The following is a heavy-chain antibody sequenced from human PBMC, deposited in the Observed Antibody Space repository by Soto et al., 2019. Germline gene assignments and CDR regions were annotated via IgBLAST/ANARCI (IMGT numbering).Heavy chain of an antibody. Sequence: GGSLRLSCAASGFTFSRHTMHWVRQAPGKGLEWVASISYDGRNKYYADSVKGRFTISRDNSKNTLSVQMDRLRAEDTAVYYFARDRLRLGELSLLGYFDYWGQGTLVTVSS. J-gene: IGHJ4*02. D-gene: IGHD3-16*02. CDR3: ARDRLRLGELSLLGYFDY. V-gene: IGHV3-30*04. CDR1: GFTFSRHT. CDR2: ISYDGRNK.